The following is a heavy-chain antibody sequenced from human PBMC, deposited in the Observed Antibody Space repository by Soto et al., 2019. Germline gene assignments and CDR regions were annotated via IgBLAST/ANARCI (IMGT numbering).Heavy chain of an antibody. Sequence: EVQLLESGGGLVQPGGSLRLSCEASGFTFSSYAMNWVRQAPGKGLEWVSVVSGSGDSTFYADSVKGRFTITRDNSKNTLYLQMNSLRAEDTAVYYCAKDLHGITWPVDYWGQGTLVAVSS. CDR2: VSGSGDST. V-gene: IGHV3-23*01. J-gene: IGHJ4*02. CDR3: AKDLHGITWPVDY. CDR1: GFTFSSYA.